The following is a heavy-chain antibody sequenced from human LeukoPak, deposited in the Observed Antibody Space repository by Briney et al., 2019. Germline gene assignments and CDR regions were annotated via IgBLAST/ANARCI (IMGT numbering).Heavy chain of an antibody. Sequence: PSETLSLTCTVSGGSISSYYWSWIRQPPGKGLEWIGYIYYSGSTNYNPSLKSRVTISVDTSKNQFSLKLSSVTAVDTAVYYCARGVRGYSYGLPTMYYFDYWGQGTLVTVSS. V-gene: IGHV4-59*01. J-gene: IGHJ4*02. D-gene: IGHD5-18*01. CDR3: ARGVRGYSYGLPTMYYFDY. CDR1: GGSISSYY. CDR2: IYYSGST.